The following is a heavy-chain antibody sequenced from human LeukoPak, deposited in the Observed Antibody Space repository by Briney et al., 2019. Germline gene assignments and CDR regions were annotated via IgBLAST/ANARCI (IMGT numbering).Heavy chain of an antibody. D-gene: IGHD3-9*01. CDR1: GYTFTSYY. Sequence: ASVKVSCKASGYTFTSYYMHWVRQAPGQGLEWMGIINPNGGSTSYAQKFQGRVTMTRDTSTSTVYMELSSLRSEDTAVNYCARRDKYDILTGYYGGPLDYWGQGTLVTVSS. V-gene: IGHV1-46*03. CDR2: INPNGGST. CDR3: ARRDKYDILTGYYGGPLDY. J-gene: IGHJ4*02.